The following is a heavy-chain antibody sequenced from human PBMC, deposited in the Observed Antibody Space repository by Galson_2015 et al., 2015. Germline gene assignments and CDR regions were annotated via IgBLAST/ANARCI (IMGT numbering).Heavy chain of an antibody. CDR3: AAGSYLDIVVVPAAVDAFDI. D-gene: IGHD2-2*01. J-gene: IGHJ3*02. V-gene: IGHV1-58*01. CDR1: GFTFTSSA. Sequence: SVKVSCKASGFTFTSSAVQWVRQARGQRLEWIGWIVVGSGNTNYAQKFQERVTITRDMSTSTAYMELSSLRSEDTAVYYCAAGSYLDIVVVPAAVDAFDIWGQGTMVTVSS. CDR2: IVVGSGNT.